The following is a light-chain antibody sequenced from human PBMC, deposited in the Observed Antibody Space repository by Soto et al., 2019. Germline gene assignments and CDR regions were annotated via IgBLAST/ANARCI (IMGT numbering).Light chain of an antibody. CDR2: GAS. J-gene: IGKJ5*01. Sequence: EIVMTQSPATLSVSPGERATLSCRASQSVSSYLAWYQQKPGQAPRLLIYGASTRAPGVPARFSGSGSGTEFPLTCSRLQFEDFAVYYCQQCNDWPLITFGQGTRLEAK. CDR1: QSVSSY. CDR3: QQCNDWPLIT. V-gene: IGKV3-15*01.